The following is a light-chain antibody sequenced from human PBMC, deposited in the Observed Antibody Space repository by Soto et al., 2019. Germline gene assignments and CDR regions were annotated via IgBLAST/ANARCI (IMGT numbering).Light chain of an antibody. J-gene: IGKJ2*01. Sequence: EIVLTQSPATLSLSPGERDTLSCRASQSVGSYLGWYQHKPGQAPRLLIYDASNRAPGIPARFSGSGSGTDFTLTISSLEPEDFAVYFCQQRSNWPRVTFGQGTKLEIK. CDR2: DAS. CDR1: QSVGSY. V-gene: IGKV3-11*01. CDR3: QQRSNWPRVT.